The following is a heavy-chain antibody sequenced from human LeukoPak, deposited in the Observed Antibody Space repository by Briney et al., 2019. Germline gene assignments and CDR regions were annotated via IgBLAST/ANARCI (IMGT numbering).Heavy chain of an antibody. CDR2: ISGSGGIT. CDR3: AKVSGILTGYLSY. D-gene: IGHD3-9*01. CDR1: GFTFGSCA. Sequence: GGSLRLSCAASGFTFGSCAVNWVRQAPGKGLEWVSGISGSGGITHYADSVKGRFTISRDNSKNTLYLQMNSLRAEDTAVYYCAKVSGILTGYLSYWGQGTLVTVSS. V-gene: IGHV3-23*01. J-gene: IGHJ4*02.